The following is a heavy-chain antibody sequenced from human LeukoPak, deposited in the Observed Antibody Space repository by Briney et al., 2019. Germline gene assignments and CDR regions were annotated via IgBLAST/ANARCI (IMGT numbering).Heavy chain of an antibody. CDR2: IKTKSDGGTI. D-gene: IGHD1-26*01. Sequence: GGSLRLSCAASGFTFSNAWMSWVRQAPGKGLEWVGRIKTKSDGGTIDYAAPVKGRLTISRDDSKNTLYLQMNSLKTEDTAVYFWTPRTGGTYYLGAFNIWGQGTMVTVSS. CDR1: GFTFSNAW. J-gene: IGHJ3*02. V-gene: IGHV3-15*01. CDR3: TPRTGGTYYLGAFNI.